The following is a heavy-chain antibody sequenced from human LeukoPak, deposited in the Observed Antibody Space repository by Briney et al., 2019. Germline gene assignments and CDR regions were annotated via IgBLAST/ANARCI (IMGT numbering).Heavy chain of an antibody. CDR3: ARPQEEVYGDYYYYMDV. V-gene: IGHV1-2*02. J-gene: IGHJ6*03. D-gene: IGHD4-17*01. CDR2: INPNTGGT. Sequence: ASVKVSCKASGYTFAGYYIHWVRQAPGQGLEWMGWINPNTGGTNYAQKFQGRVTMTRDTSISTAYMELSRLRSDDTAVYYCARPQEEVYGDYYYYMDVWGKGTTVTVSS. CDR1: GYTFAGYY.